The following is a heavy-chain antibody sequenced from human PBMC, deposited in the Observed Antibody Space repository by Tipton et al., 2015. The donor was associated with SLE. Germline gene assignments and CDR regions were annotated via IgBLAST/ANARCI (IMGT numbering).Heavy chain of an antibody. V-gene: IGHV4-59*11. CDR1: GGSISSHY. CDR3: AKDRASATPSYFDY. CDR2: IYYSGST. J-gene: IGHJ4*02. Sequence: LRLSCTVSGGSISSHYWSLIRQPPGKGLEWIGYIYYSGSTNYNPSLQSRVTISVDTSKNQFSLKLSSVTAADTAVYYCAKDRASATPSYFDYWGQGTLVTVSS.